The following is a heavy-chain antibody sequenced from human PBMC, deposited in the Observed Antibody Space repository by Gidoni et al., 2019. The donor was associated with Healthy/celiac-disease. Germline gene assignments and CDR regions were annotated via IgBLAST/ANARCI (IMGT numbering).Heavy chain of an antibody. CDR1: GGTFSSYA. CDR2: IIPIFGTA. V-gene: IGHV1-69*06. J-gene: IGHJ6*03. Sequence: QVQLVQSGAEVKKPGSSVKVSCKASGGTFSSYAISWVRQAPGQGLEWMGGIIPIFGTANYAQKFQGRVTITADKSTSTAYMELSSLRSEDTAVYYCTRDRDDFLGRDYYYYMDVWGKGTTVTVSS. CDR3: TRDRDDFLGRDYYYYMDV. D-gene: IGHD3-3*01.